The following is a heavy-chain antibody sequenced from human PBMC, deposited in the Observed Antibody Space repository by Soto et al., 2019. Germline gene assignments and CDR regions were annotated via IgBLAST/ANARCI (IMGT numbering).Heavy chain of an antibody. V-gene: IGHV4-30-4*01. CDR1: GGSISSNIYY. J-gene: IGHJ4*02. CDR2: IYYSGST. CDR3: ASLRYYDFSDY. D-gene: IGHD3-3*01. Sequence: SETLSLTCTVSGGSISSNIYYWSWIRQPPGKGLEWIGYIYYSGSTYYNPSLKSRVTISVDTSKNQFSLKLSSVTAADTAVYYCASLRYYDFSDYWGQGTLVTVSS.